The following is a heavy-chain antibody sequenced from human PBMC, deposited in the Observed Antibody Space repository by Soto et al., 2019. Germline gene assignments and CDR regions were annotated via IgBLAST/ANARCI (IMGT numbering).Heavy chain of an antibody. CDR1: GASISYGGFS. D-gene: IGHD5-12*01. J-gene: IGHJ4*02. V-gene: IGHV4-30-2*06. CDR2: ISHLEST. CDR3: ARGGGYDSFDY. Sequence: QLQLQESGSGLVKTSETLSLTCTVSGASISYGGFSWSWIRQSPGKGLEWIGYISHLESTYFHPSFQSRLTMSIVRTRNQFSLKLSSVTAADMAVYYCARGGGYDSFDYWGQGVLVTVSS.